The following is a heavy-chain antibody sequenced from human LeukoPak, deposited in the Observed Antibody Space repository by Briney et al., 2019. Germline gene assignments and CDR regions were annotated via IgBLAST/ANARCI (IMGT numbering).Heavy chain of an antibody. D-gene: IGHD5-24*01. CDR3: ATVEMATRIRGGFDY. CDR2: IIPIFGTA. CDR1: GGTFSSYA. V-gene: IGHV1-69*06. Sequence: GAPVKVSCKASGGTFSSYAISWVRQAPGQGLEWMGGIIPIFGTANYAQKFQGGVTITADKSTSTAYMELSSLRSEDTAVYYCATVEMATRIRGGFDYWGQGTLVTVSS. J-gene: IGHJ4*02.